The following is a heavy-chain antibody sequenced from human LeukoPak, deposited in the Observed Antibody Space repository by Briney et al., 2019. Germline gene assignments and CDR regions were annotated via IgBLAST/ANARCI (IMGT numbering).Heavy chain of an antibody. CDR2: IRYDGSNK. CDR1: GFTFSSYG. Sequence: GGSLRLSCAASGFTFSSYGMHWVRQAPGKGLEWVAFIRYDGSNKYYADSVKGRFTISRDNSKNTLYLQMNSLRAEDTAVYYCARGRLELIPAYYMDVWGKGTTVTVSS. V-gene: IGHV3-30*02. CDR3: ARGRLELIPAYYMDV. J-gene: IGHJ6*03. D-gene: IGHD1-7*01.